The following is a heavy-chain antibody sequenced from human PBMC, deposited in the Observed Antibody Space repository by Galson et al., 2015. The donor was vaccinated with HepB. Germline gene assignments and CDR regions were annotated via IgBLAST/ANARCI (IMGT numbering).Heavy chain of an antibody. Sequence: SLRLSCAASQLSFSSYWMNWVRQAPGTGLEWVASITPDGSRTFYVDSVKGRFTISRDNTKNSVYLQMNRLRVEDTAVCYCATIAATATDYWGQGTLVTVSS. J-gene: IGHJ4*02. CDR3: ATIAATATDY. D-gene: IGHD6-13*01. CDR2: ITPDGSRT. CDR1: QLSFSSYW. V-gene: IGHV3-7*01.